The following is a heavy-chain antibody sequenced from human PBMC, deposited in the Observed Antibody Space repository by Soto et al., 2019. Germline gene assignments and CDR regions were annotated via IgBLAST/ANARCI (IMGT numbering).Heavy chain of an antibody. CDR3: ARRKLEMMYVGWFDP. CDR2: IHHSGST. CDR1: GDSISSRNW. Sequence: QVQLQESGPGLVKPSETLSLTCAVSGDSISSRNWWSWVRQTPGKGLEYIGEIHHSGSTNYNPSLKRRVTMSVDKSKNQCSLNLISVTAADTAIYYCARRKLEMMYVGWFDPWGQGTLVTVSS. J-gene: IGHJ5*02. V-gene: IGHV4-4*02. D-gene: IGHD2-8*01.